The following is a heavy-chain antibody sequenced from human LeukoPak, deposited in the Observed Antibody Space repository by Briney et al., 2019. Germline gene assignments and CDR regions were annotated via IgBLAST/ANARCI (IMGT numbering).Heavy chain of an antibody. D-gene: IGHD2-15*01. Sequence: PGGSLRLSCAASGFTFSSYWMHWVRQAPGKGLVWVSHIKTDGSSTNYAESVKGRFTISRDNAKNTVYLQMNSLRAEDTAVYYCAGDHELYCSGGSCSRMDVWGKGTTVTISS. CDR1: GFTFSSYW. J-gene: IGHJ6*03. V-gene: IGHV3-74*01. CDR2: IKTDGSST. CDR3: AGDHELYCSGGSCSRMDV.